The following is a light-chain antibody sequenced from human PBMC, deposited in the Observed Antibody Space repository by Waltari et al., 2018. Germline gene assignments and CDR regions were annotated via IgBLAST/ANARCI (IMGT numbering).Light chain of an antibody. J-gene: IGKJ1*01. CDR2: AAS. Sequence: DFQTTQSPSPLPASVGHRVTITCRGSQYISTYLNWYQQKPGKGPKLLISAASTLQSGVPSRFSGSGSGTDFTFTISSLQLEDFATYYCQQSYDTPRTFGQGTKVEVK. CDR3: QQSYDTPRT. V-gene: IGKV1-39*01. CDR1: QYISTY.